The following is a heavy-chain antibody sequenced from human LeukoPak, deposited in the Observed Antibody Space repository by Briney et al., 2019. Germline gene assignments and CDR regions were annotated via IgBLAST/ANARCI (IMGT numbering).Heavy chain of an antibody. V-gene: IGHV3-48*03. Sequence: GGSLRLSCAASGFTFSSYEMNWVRQAPGKGLEWVSHISSSGSTIYYADSVKGRFTISRDNSKNTLYLQMNSLRAEDTAVYYCAKFLLFDGHCSSTSCPDYWGQGTLVTVSS. CDR3: AKFLLFDGHCSSTSCPDY. D-gene: IGHD2-2*01. CDR2: ISSSGSTI. CDR1: GFTFSSYE. J-gene: IGHJ4*02.